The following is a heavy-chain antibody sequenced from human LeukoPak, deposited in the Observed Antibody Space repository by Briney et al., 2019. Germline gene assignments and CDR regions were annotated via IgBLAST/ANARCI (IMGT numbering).Heavy chain of an antibody. J-gene: IGHJ4*02. CDR2: ITGPGGNT. D-gene: IGHD3-9*01. CDR3: AKPRTAYYVFDY. Sequence: GGSLRLSCAASGFTFSSYVLSWVRKAPVEGLESVSAITGPGGNTYYADSVKGRFTISRDNSKNTLYLQMNSLRVEDTAIYYCAKPRTAYYVFDYWGQGTLVTVSS. CDR1: GFTFSSYV. V-gene: IGHV3-23*01.